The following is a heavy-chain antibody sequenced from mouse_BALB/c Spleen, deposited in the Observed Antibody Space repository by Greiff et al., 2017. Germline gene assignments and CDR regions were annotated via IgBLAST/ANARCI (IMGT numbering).Heavy chain of an antibody. J-gene: IGHJ4*01. CDR1: GFTFSSFG. D-gene: IGHD2-4*01. CDR2: ISSGSSTI. CDR3: ARWGLQGYYAMDY. Sequence: EVHLVESGGGLVQPGGSRKLSCAASGFTFSSFGMHWVRQAPEKGLEWVAYISSGSSTIYYADTVKGRFTISRDNPKNTLFLQMTSLRSEDTAMYYCARWGLQGYYAMDYWGQGTSVTVSS. V-gene: IGHV5-17*02.